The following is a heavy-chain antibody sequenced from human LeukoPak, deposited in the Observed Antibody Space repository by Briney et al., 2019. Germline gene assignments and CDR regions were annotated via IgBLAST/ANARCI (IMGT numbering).Heavy chain of an antibody. Sequence: GASVMVSCKVSGYTLTELSMHWVRQAPGKGLEWMGGFDPEDGETIYAQKFQGRVTMTEDTSTDTAYMELSSLRSEDTAVYYCATDTLIVVGIFDYWGQGTLVTVSS. V-gene: IGHV1-24*01. CDR3: ATDTLIVVGIFDY. CDR1: GYTLTELS. D-gene: IGHD2-15*01. CDR2: FDPEDGET. J-gene: IGHJ4*02.